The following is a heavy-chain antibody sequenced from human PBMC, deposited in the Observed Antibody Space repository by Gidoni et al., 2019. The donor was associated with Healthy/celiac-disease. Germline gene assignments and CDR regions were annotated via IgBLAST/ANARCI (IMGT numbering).Heavy chain of an antibody. D-gene: IGHD6-13*01. CDR3: GPVDSWYLDY. Sequence: QVQLVEAGGGVVQPGRSLRLSCAASGFTFSSYAMHGVRQAPGKGLEWVAVISYDGSNKYYADSVKGRFTISRDNSKNTLYLQMNSLRAEDTAVYYCGPVDSWYLDYWGQGTLVTVSS. J-gene: IGHJ4*02. CDR1: GFTFSSYA. V-gene: IGHV3-30*04. CDR2: ISYDGSNK.